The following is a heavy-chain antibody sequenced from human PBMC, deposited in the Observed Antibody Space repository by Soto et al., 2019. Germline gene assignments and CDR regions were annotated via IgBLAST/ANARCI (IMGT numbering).Heavy chain of an antibody. CDR2: ISSSSSYI. CDR3: ARIGEGSSYGLPDY. CDR1: GFTFSSYS. Sequence: EVQLLESGGGLVKPGGSLRLSCAASGFTFSSYSMNWVRQAPGKGLEWVSSISSSSSYIYYADAVKGRFTISRDNAKNSLHLQRNSLKAEDTAVYYCARIGEGSSYGLPDYWGQGTMVTVSS. J-gene: IGHJ4*02. D-gene: IGHD5-18*01. V-gene: IGHV3-21*01.